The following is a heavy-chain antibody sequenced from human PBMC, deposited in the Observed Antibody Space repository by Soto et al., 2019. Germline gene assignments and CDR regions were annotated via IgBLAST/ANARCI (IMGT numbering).Heavy chain of an antibody. CDR3: ARRVVVPVAYLSKVVPAAYLSKAVAGWGKMDAFDI. D-gene: IGHD2-2*01. CDR1: GYSFTSYW. J-gene: IGHJ3*02. CDR2: IYPGDSDT. V-gene: IGHV5-51*01. Sequence: PGESLKISCKGSGYSFTSYWIGWVRQMPGKGLEWMGVIYPGDSDTRYSPSFQGQVTISADKSISTAYLQWSSLKASDTAMYYCARRVVVPVAYLSKVVPAAYLSKAVAGWGKMDAFDIWGQGTMVTVSS.